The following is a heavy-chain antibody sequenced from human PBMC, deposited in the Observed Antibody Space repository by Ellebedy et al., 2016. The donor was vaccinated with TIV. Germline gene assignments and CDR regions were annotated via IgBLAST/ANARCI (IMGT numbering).Heavy chain of an antibody. J-gene: IGHJ4*02. CDR2: IYYSGTT. CDR3: ARGRDAYPGYFDY. Sequence: MPSETLSLTCTVSGGSISSPSYFWGWIRQPPGKGLEWIGTIYYSGTTNYNPSLKSRVSMSVDTSKIRFSLNLSSVTAADTAVYYCARGRDAYPGYFDYWGQGIPVTVSS. V-gene: IGHV4-39*07. CDR1: GGSISSPSYF. D-gene: IGHD5-24*01.